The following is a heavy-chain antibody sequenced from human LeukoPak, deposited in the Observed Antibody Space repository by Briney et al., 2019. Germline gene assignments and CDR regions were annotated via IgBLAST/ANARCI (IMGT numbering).Heavy chain of an antibody. CDR3: ASATYYYGSGSYYMDYGMDV. D-gene: IGHD3-10*01. CDR2: INSDGSST. V-gene: IGHV3-74*01. Sequence: GGSLRLSCAASGFTFSSYWMHWVRQAPGKGLVWVSRINSDGSSTSYADSVKGRFTISRDNAKNTLYLQMNSLRAEDTAVYYCASATYYYGSGSYYMDYGMDVWGQGTTVTVSS. CDR1: GFTFSSYW. J-gene: IGHJ6*02.